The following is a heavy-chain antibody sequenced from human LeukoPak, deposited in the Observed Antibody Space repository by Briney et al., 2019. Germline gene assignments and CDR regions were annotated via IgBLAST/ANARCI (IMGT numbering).Heavy chain of an antibody. Sequence: ASVKVSCKASGYTFTSYDINWVRQATGQGLEWMGWMNPNSGNTGYAQKFQGRVTMTRNTSISTAYMELSSLRSEDTAVYYCAKDQGYDSSGYYDTTYFDYWGQGTLVTVSS. CDR3: AKDQGYDSSGYYDTTYFDY. D-gene: IGHD3-22*01. CDR1: GYTFTSYD. J-gene: IGHJ4*02. CDR2: MNPNSGNT. V-gene: IGHV1-8*01.